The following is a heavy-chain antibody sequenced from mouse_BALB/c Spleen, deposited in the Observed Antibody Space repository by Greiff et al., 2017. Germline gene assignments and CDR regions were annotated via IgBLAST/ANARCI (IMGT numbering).Heavy chain of an antibody. J-gene: IGHJ3*01. Sequence: EVKLMESGGGLVKPGGSLKLSCAASGFTFSSYAMSWVRQTPEKRLEWVASISSGGSTYYPDSVKGRFTISRDNARNILYLQMSSLRSEDTAMYYCAHGNYPAWFAYWGQGTLVTVSA. CDR1: GFTFSSYA. D-gene: IGHD2-1*01. CDR3: AHGNYPAWFAY. CDR2: ISSGGST. V-gene: IGHV5-6-5*01.